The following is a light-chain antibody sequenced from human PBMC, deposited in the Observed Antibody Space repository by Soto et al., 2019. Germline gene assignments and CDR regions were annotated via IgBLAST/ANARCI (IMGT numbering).Light chain of an antibody. CDR2: DAS. CDR3: QQHSNSPQT. V-gene: IGKV3-11*01. Sequence: EIVLTQSPATLSLSPGERATLSCRATQSVSSYLAWYQQKPGQPPRLLIYDASNRATGIPARFSGSGSGTDFTLTISSLEPEDFAVYYCQQHSNSPQTFGQGTKLEIK. CDR1: QSVSSY. J-gene: IGKJ2*01.